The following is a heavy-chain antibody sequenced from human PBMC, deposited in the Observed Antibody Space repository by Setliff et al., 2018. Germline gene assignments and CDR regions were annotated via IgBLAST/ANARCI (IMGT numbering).Heavy chain of an antibody. J-gene: IGHJ4*02. CDR1: GFIFSSYW. CDR3: ATYKRSSSFEY. V-gene: IGHV3-7*03. D-gene: IGHD6-6*01. Sequence: PGGSLRLSCATSGFIFSSYWMNWVRQAPGKGLEWVATINQDGSGKYYVDSVKGRFTISRDNAKNSLYLQMNSPRAKDTAVYYCATYKRSSSFEYWGQGSLVTVSS. CDR2: INQDGSGK.